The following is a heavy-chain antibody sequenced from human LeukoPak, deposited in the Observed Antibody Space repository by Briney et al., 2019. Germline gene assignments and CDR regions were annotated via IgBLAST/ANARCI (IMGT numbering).Heavy chain of an antibody. Sequence: TSETLSLTCTVSGGSISSSSYYWGWIRQPPGKGLEWIGSIYYSGSTYYNPSLKSRVTISVDTSKNQFSLKLSSVTAGDTAVYYCASYPYYYDSSGYYPIYYFDYWGQGTLVTVSS. CDR3: ASYPYYYDSSGYYPIYYFDY. V-gene: IGHV4-39*01. J-gene: IGHJ4*02. CDR1: GGSISSSSYY. D-gene: IGHD3-22*01. CDR2: IYYSGST.